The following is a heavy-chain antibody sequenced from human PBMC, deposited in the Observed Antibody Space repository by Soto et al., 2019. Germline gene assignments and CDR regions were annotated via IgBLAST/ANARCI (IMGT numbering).Heavy chain of an antibody. CDR1: GFTFSNAW. Sequence: EVQLVESGGALVKPGESLRLSCAASGFTFSNAWMSCVRQAPGKVLEWVGRITSKTEGGTTAHAAPVKGRFNVSRDDSKNTLYLHMNSLKTEDTAVYSGATSTYSYTYFRDWGQGTLVTVST. D-gene: IGHD5-18*01. CDR3: ATSTYSYTYFRD. J-gene: IGHJ4*02. V-gene: IGHV3-15*02. CDR2: ITSKTEGGTT.